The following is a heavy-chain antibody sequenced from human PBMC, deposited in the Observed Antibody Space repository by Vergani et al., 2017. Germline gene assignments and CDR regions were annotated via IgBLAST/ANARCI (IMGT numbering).Heavy chain of an antibody. J-gene: IGHJ6*03. CDR2: INHSGST. V-gene: IGHV4-34*01. D-gene: IGHD1-26*01. CDR3: AGIVGATRNYYDYMDV. CDR1: GGSFSGYY. Sequence: QVQLQQWGAGLLKPSETLSLTCAVYGGSFSGYYWRWVRQPPGKGLEWIGEINHSGSTNYNPSLKSRVTISVDTSKNQFSLKLSSVTAADTAVYYCAGIVGATRNYYDYMDVWGKGTTVTVSS.